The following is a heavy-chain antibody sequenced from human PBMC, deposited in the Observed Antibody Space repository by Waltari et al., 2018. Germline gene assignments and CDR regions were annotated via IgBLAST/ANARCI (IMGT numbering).Heavy chain of an antibody. CDR1: GTSIAAHYFF. V-gene: IGHV4-39*01. Sequence: QLQLQESGPKLVKPSETLSLPCTVSGTSIAAHYFFWAWVRQSPGKGLEWIGSVLSSGQTYYNPSLKDRVTVSLDASKDQFSLKLTSMTAADTAVYFCAKHPNSLYYFDSWGQGTLVAVSS. D-gene: IGHD2-2*02. CDR3: AKHPNSLYYFDS. CDR2: VLSSGQT. J-gene: IGHJ4*02.